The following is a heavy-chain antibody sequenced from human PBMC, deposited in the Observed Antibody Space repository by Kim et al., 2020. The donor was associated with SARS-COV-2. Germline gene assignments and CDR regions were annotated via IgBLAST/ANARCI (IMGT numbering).Heavy chain of an antibody. J-gene: IGHJ4*02. Sequence: DYAASVKSRITINSDTSKNQFSLHLNSVTPEDTAVYYCARVSAGRRFFDYWGQETLVTVSS. CDR3: ARVSAGRRFFDY. V-gene: IGHV6-1*01.